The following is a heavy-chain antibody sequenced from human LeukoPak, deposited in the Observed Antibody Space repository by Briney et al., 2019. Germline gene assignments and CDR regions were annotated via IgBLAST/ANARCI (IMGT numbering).Heavy chain of an antibody. V-gene: IGHV1-8*01. CDR3: ARLSYDSSGNYFDY. J-gene: IGHJ4*02. D-gene: IGHD3-22*01. Sequence: GASVKVSCKASGYTFTSYDINWVRQATGQGLEWMGWMNPNSGNTGYAQKFQGRVTMTRNTSISPAYMELSSLRSEDTAVYYCARLSYDSSGNYFDYWGQGTLVTVSS. CDR2: MNPNSGNT. CDR1: GYTFTSYD.